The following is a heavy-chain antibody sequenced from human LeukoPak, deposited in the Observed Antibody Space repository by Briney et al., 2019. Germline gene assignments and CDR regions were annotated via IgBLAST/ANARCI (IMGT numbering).Heavy chain of an antibody. J-gene: IGHJ4*02. CDR1: GYSFTSYW. D-gene: IGHD3-22*01. CDR3: ARYDISAYRDDY. CDR2: IDPSDSYS. Sequence: GESLKISCKGSGYSFTSYWISWVRQMPGKGLEWMGRIDPSDSYSNYSPSFQGHVAISADKSISTAYLQWSSLKAPDTAMYYCARYDISAYRDDYWGQGTLVTVYS. V-gene: IGHV5-10-1*01.